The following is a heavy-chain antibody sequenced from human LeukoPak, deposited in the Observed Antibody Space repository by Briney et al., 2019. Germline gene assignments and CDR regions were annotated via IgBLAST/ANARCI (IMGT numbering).Heavy chain of an antibody. Sequence: GGSLRLSCSASGFTFSSYAMHWVRQAPGKGLEYVSAISSNGGSTYYADSVKGRFTISRDNSKNTLYLQMSSLRAEDMAVYYCVKSHIVGATLFDYWGQGTLVTVSS. V-gene: IGHV3-64D*06. CDR1: GFTFSSYA. J-gene: IGHJ4*02. CDR3: VKSHIVGATLFDY. CDR2: ISSNGGST. D-gene: IGHD1-26*01.